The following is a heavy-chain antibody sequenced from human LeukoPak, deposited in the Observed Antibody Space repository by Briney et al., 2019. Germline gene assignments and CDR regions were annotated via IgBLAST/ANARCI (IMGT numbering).Heavy chain of an antibody. D-gene: IGHD2-8*01. CDR3: ARSLLTNGECTDFDY. CDR2: IYTSGST. Sequence: SETLSLTCTVSGGSISSYYWSWIRQPAGKGLEWIGRIYTSGSTNYNPSLKSRVTMSVDTSKNQFSLKLSSVTAADTAVYYCARSLLTNGECTDFDYWGQGTLVTVSS. CDR1: GGSISSYY. V-gene: IGHV4-4*07. J-gene: IGHJ4*02.